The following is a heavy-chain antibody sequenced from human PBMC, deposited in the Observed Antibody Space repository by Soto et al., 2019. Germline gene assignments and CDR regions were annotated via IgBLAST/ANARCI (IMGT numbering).Heavy chain of an antibody. CDR3: ARESEDLTSNFDY. V-gene: IGHV3-21*01. CDR1: GFTFTRYS. J-gene: IGHJ4*02. CDR2: ISSTTNYI. Sequence: GGSLRLSCAASGFTFTRYSMDWVRQAPGKGLEWVSSISSTTNYIYYADSMKGRFTVSRDNAKNSVYLDMNSLSAEDTAVYYCARESEDLTSNFDYWGQGTLVTVSS.